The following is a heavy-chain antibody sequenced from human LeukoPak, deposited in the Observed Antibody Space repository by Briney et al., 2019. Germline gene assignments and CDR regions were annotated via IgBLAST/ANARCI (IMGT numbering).Heavy chain of an antibody. CDR3: ARGVLGGFDY. J-gene: IGHJ4*02. V-gene: IGHV4-39*07. D-gene: IGHD3-10*01. CDR1: GGSISSSSYY. CDR2: IYYSGST. Sequence: SETLSLTCTVSGGSISSSSYYWGWIRQPPGKGLEWIGSIYYSGSTYYNPSLKSRVTISVDTSKNQFSLKLSSVTAADTAVYYCARGVLGGFDYWGQGTLVTVSS.